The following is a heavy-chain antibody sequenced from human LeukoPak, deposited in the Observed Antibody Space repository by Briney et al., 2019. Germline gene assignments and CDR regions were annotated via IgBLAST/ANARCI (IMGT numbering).Heavy chain of an antibody. CDR1: GFTFRNYG. CDR3: ARDHAGSGRAFDN. J-gene: IGHJ4*02. CDR2: LSSGGINK. D-gene: IGHD2-15*01. V-gene: IGHV3-30*03. Sequence: GGSLRLSCAVSGFTFRNYGVHWVRQAPGKGLEWVALLSSGGINKHYADSVKGRFIISRDNSMNTLYLQMNSLRVEDTAVYYCARDHAGSGRAFDNWGQGTLVTVSS.